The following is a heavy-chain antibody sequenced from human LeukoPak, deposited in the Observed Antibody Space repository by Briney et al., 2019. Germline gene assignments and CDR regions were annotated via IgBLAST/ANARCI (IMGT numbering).Heavy chain of an antibody. J-gene: IGHJ4*02. D-gene: IGHD3-22*01. Sequence: GRSLRLSCAASGFTFSGYGMHWVRQAPGKGLERVAVIWYDGSNKYYADSVKGRFTISRDNSKNTLYLQMNSLRAEDTAVYYCAKDINYDSSGYFIDYWGQGTQVTVSS. CDR2: IWYDGSNK. CDR1: GFTFSGYG. V-gene: IGHV3-33*06. CDR3: AKDINYDSSGYFIDY.